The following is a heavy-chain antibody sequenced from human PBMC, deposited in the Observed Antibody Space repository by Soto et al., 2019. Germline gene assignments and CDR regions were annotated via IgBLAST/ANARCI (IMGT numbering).Heavy chain of an antibody. D-gene: IGHD2-21*01. CDR3: TRDPRIADF. CDR2: INPGGDVI. Sequence: SLRLSCAASGFSLRDYYMTWIRQAPGKGLELLSYINPGGDVIKYADSVKGRFTISRDNAKNSLYLHMNNLRAEDTAVYYCTRDPRIADFWGQGTLVTVYS. J-gene: IGHJ4*02. V-gene: IGHV3-11*01. CDR1: GFSLRDYY.